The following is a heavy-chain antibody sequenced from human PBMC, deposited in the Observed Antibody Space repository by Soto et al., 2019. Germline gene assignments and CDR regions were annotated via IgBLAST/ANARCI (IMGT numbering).Heavy chain of an antibody. V-gene: IGHV1-3*01. J-gene: IGHJ4*02. Sequence: ASVKVSCKASGYTFTSYAMHWVRQAPGQRLEWMGWINAGNGNTKYSQKFQGRVTITRDTSASTAYMELSSLRSEDTAVYYCARDTYGSGKLFDYWGQGTLVPVSS. D-gene: IGHD3-10*01. CDR1: GYTFTSYA. CDR2: INAGNGNT. CDR3: ARDTYGSGKLFDY.